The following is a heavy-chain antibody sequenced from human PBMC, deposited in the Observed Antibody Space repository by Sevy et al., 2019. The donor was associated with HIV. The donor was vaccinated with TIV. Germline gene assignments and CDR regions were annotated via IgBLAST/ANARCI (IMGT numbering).Heavy chain of an antibody. D-gene: IGHD2-21*02. Sequence: ASVKVSCKTFGYTFTHYYIHWVRQAPGQGLQCVGIINPSGGGTNYAQKFQGRVTMTRDMSTNTVYLELSSLKSDDTAVYYCARVDSCGGDCYYFDYWGQGTLVTVSS. CDR1: GYTFTHYY. CDR2: INPSGGGT. J-gene: IGHJ4*02. V-gene: IGHV1-46*01. CDR3: ARVDSCGGDCYYFDY.